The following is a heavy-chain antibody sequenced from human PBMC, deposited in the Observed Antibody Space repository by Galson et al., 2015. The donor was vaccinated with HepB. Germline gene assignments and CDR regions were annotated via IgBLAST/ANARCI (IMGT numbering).Heavy chain of an antibody. CDR3: AKDRPPLEGYNSDY. CDR2: IRYDGSNK. Sequence: SLRLSCAASGFTFSSYGMHWVRQAPGKGLEWVAFIRYDGSNKYYADSVKGRFTISRDNSKNTLYLQMNSLRAEDTAVYYCAKDRPPLEGYNSDYWGQGTLVTVSS. J-gene: IGHJ4*02. V-gene: IGHV3-30*02. CDR1: GFTFSSYG. D-gene: IGHD5-24*01.